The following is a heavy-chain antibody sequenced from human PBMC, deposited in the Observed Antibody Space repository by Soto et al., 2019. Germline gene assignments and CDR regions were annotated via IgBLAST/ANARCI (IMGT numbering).Heavy chain of an antibody. CDR1: GFRFSEHA. CDR3: PGEPGYYHGMDV. CDR2: ISSSSSYI. V-gene: IGHV3-21*01. J-gene: IGHJ6*02. D-gene: IGHD3-10*01. Sequence: PVGSLRLSFNCSGFRFSEHAMTWFRQAPGKGLEWVSSISSSSSYIYYADSVKGRFTISRDNAKNSLYLQMNGLRAEDTAVYYCPGEPGYYHGMDVWGHGIPVTV.